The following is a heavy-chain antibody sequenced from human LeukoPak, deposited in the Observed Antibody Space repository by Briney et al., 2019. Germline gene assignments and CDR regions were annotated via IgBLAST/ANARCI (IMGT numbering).Heavy chain of an antibody. CDR2: IIPIFGTA. Sequence: SVNVSCKASGGTFSTYAISWVRQAPGQGLEWMGGIIPIFGTANYAQKFQGRVTITADESTSTAYMELSSLRSEDTAVYYCARDLPPYSSSWSFGMDVWGQGTTVTVSS. D-gene: IGHD6-13*01. V-gene: IGHV1-69*13. CDR1: GGTFSTYA. CDR3: ARDLPPYSSSWSFGMDV. J-gene: IGHJ6*02.